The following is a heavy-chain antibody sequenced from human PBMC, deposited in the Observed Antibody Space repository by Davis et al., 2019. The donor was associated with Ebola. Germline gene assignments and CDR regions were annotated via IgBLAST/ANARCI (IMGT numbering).Heavy chain of an antibody. CDR2: INPNSGGT. CDR1: GYTFTGYY. CDR3: ARGGEQEPGIAMAATATY. Sequence: ASVKVSCKTSGYTFTGYYMHWVRQAPGQGLEWMGWINPNSGGTDFAQKFQGRVTMTRDTSIRTAYMELNRLTSDDTAVYYCARGGEQEPGIAMAATATYWGQGTLVTVSP. J-gene: IGHJ4*02. V-gene: IGHV1-2*02. D-gene: IGHD6-19*01.